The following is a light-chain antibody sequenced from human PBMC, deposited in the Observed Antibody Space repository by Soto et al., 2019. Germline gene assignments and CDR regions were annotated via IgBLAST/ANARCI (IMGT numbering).Light chain of an antibody. V-gene: IGLV1-44*01. CDR3: AAWDDSLNGLL. CDR1: SSNIGSNA. Sequence: QSVLTQPPSASGTPGQRVTISCSGSSSNIGSNAVNWYQQLPGMAPKLVIYTNNQRRSGVPDRFSGSKSGTSASLAISGLQSEDEADYHCAAWDDSLNGLLFGGGTKLTVL. J-gene: IGLJ2*01. CDR2: TNN.